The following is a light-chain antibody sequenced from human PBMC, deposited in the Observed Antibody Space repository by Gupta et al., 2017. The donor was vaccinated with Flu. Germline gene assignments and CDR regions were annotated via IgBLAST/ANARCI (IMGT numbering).Light chain of an antibody. Sequence: SVLTQSPSASATPGQRVTVSCSGSNSNIGGNPVSWYQQLPGMAPKLLIYANSRRPSGVPDRFSGSKSGTSASLAIIGLRAEDEADYYCAAWDDRRDAYVFATGTKVTVL. J-gene: IGLJ1*01. CDR1: NSNIGGNP. CDR3: AAWDDRRDAYV. CDR2: ANS. V-gene: IGLV1-44*01.